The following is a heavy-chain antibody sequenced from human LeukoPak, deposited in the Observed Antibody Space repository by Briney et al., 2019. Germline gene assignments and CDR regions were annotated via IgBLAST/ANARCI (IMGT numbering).Heavy chain of an antibody. CDR2: ISAYNGNT. Sequence: ASVKVSCKASGYTFTSYGISWVRQAPRQGLEWMGWISAYNGNTNYAQKLQGRVTMTTDTSTSTAYMELRSLRSDDTAVYYCARANFLPVVKDYWGQGTLVTVSS. CDR3: ARANFLPVVKDY. V-gene: IGHV1-18*01. CDR1: GYTFTSYG. J-gene: IGHJ4*02. D-gene: IGHD4-23*01.